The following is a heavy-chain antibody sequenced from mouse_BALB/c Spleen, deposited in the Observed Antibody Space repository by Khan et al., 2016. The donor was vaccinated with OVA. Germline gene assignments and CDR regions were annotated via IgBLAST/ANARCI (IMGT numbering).Heavy chain of an antibody. V-gene: IGHV1S135*01. Sequence: VQLKQSGPELMKPGASVKISCTASGYSFTSYYIHWVKQSHGKSLEWIGYIDPFNGGTCYNPNFNGKVTLNVDKSSSTAYMHLSSLTSDDFAGYYCAGHGYVAWFAYWGQGTLVTVSA. CDR1: GYSFTSYY. D-gene: IGHD2-2*01. J-gene: IGHJ3*01. CDR3: AGHGYVAWFAY. CDR2: IDPFNGGT.